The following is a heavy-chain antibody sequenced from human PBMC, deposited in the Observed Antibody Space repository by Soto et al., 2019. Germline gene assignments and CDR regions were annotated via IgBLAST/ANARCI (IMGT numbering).Heavy chain of an antibody. V-gene: IGHV3-23*01. CDR1: GFTFSSYA. Sequence: EVQLLESGGGLVQPGGSLRLSCAASGFTFSSYAMSWVRQAPGKGLEWVSAIGASGGSTYYADSVKGRFTISRDNSKNTLDLQMNSLRAEDTALYYCAKDRVRGMYWGQGTLLTVSS. CDR2: IGASGGST. J-gene: IGHJ4*02. CDR3: AKDRVRGMY. D-gene: IGHD3-10*01.